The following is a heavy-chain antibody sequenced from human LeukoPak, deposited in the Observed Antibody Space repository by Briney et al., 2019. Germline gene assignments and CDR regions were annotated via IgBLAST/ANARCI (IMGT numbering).Heavy chain of an antibody. CDR2: IYYSGST. D-gene: IGHD3-22*01. CDR1: GGSISSYY. CDR3: ARGPNYYDSNGLGY. Sequence: SETLSLTCTVSGGSISSYYWSWIRQPPGKGLEWIGYIYYSGSTNYNPFLKSRVTISVDTSKNQFSLKLSSVTAADTAVYYCARGPNYYDSNGLGYWGQGTLVTVSS. V-gene: IGHV4-59*01. J-gene: IGHJ4*02.